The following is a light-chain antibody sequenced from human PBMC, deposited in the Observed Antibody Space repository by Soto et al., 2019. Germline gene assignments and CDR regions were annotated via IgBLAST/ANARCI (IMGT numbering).Light chain of an antibody. J-gene: IGLJ1*01. CDR3: SSYTSSSLYV. V-gene: IGLV2-14*01. CDR1: SSDVGGYNY. Sequence: QSALTQPASVSGSPGQSITISCTGTSSDVGGYNYVYWYQQHPGKAPKLMIYAVNNRPSGVSTRFSGSKSGNTASLTISGLQAEDESDYYFSSYTSSSLYVFGTGTKLTVL. CDR2: AVN.